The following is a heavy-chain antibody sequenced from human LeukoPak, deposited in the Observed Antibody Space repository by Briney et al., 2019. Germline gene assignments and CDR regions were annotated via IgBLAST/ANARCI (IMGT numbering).Heavy chain of an antibody. J-gene: IGHJ3*02. Sequence: GGSLRLSCAASGFTFSSYGMHWVRQAPGKGLEWVAFIRYDGSNKYYADSVKGRFTISRDNSKNTLYLQMNSLRAEDTAVYYCARDQGGYYYDSSGPDAFDIWGQGTMVTVSS. V-gene: IGHV3-30*02. CDR2: IRYDGSNK. CDR1: GFTFSSYG. CDR3: ARDQGGYYYDSSGPDAFDI. D-gene: IGHD3-22*01.